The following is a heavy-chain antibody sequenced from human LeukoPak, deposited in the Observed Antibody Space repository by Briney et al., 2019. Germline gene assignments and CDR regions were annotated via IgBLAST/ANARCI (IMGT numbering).Heavy chain of an antibody. J-gene: IGHJ4*02. CDR2: IYSGGST. CDR3: ARVGLNDYGSGTYADY. Sequence: GGSLRLSCAASGFTVSSNYMSWVRQAPGKGLEWVSVIYSGGSTYYADSVKGRFTISRDNAKNSLYLQMNTLRAEDTAVYYCARVGLNDYGSGTYADYWGQGTLVTVSS. D-gene: IGHD3-10*01. CDR1: GFTVSSNY. V-gene: IGHV3-53*01.